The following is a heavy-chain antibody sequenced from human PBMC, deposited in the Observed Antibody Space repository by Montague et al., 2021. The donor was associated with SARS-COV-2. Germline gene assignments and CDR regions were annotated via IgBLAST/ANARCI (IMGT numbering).Heavy chain of an antibody. CDR3: AATDYFASAKYDF. CDR2: IYYSGTT. CDR1: GGSISGYF. J-gene: IGHJ4*02. D-gene: IGHD2/OR15-2a*01. Sequence: SETLSLTCTVSGGSISGYFWSWIRQSPGKGLEWIGYIYYSGTTKYNPALKSRVPISLETSKNQFSLKLNSVTAADTAAYCCAATDYFASAKYDFWGQGTWVTVSS. V-gene: IGHV4-59*08.